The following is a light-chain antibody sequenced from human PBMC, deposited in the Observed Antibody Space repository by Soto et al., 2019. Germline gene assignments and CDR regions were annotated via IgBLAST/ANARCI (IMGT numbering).Light chain of an antibody. Sequence: DIQMTQSPSSLSASVGDRVTITCRASQSISSYLNWYQQKPGKAPKLLIYAASSLQSGVPSRFSDSVSETDFNLTISSLQPEDFATYYCQQSYSTPLTFGGGTKEEIK. CDR1: QSISSY. J-gene: IGKJ4*01. V-gene: IGKV1-39*01. CDR3: QQSYSTPLT. CDR2: AAS.